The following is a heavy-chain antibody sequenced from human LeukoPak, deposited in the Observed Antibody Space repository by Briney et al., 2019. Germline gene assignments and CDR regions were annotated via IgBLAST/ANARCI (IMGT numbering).Heavy chain of an antibody. CDR2: IQQNGIEK. Sequence: GGSLRLSCAASGFAFSDSWMGWVRQAPGKGLEWVASIQQNGIEKYYVDSVKGRFTISRDNAKNSLDLQMNSLTAEDTAVYYCARDRDGKDYWGQGTLVTVSS. V-gene: IGHV3-7*03. CDR3: ARDRDGKDY. D-gene: IGHD1-1*01. CDR1: GFAFSDSW. J-gene: IGHJ4*02.